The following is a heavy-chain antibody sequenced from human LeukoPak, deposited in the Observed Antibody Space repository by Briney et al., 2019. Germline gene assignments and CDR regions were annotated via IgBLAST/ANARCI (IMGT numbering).Heavy chain of an antibody. V-gene: IGHV4-30-2*01. CDR2: IYHSGGT. J-gene: IGHJ4*02. Sequence: PSQTLSLTCTVSGGSISSGGYYWSWIRQPPGKGLEWIGYIYHSGGTYYNPSLKSRVTISVDRSKNQFSLKLSSVTAADTAVYYCARRYNWNPRFDYWGQGTLVTVSS. CDR1: GGSISSGGYY. CDR3: ARRYNWNPRFDY. D-gene: IGHD1-20*01.